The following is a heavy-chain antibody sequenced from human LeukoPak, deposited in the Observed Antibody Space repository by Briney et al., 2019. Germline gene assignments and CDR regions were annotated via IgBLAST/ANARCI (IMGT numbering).Heavy chain of an antibody. CDR3: ARNSFAELFLLGSAYGMDV. J-gene: IGHJ6*02. CDR1: PFTSSGHW. D-gene: IGHD3-10*01. V-gene: IGHV3-7*01. Sequence: PGGSLRLSCAASPFTSSGHWMSWVRQAPGKGLEWVANIKEDGSEKYYVDSVKGRFTISRDNAKNLVYLQINSLRVEDTAVYYCARNSFAELFLLGSAYGMDVWGQGTTVTVSS. CDR2: IKEDGSEK.